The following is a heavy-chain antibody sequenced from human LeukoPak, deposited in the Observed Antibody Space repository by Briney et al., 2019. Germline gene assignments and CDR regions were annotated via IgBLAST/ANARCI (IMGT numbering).Heavy chain of an antibody. D-gene: IGHD3-10*01. J-gene: IGHJ6*02. CDR3: ARAGSGFGEAYYFYGMDV. Sequence: PGGSLRLSCAASGFTFSDYYMSWIRQAPGKGLQWDSYISSSGSTIYYADSVKGRFTISRDNAKNSLYLQMNSLRAEDTAVYYCARAGSGFGEAYYFYGMDVWGQGTTVSASS. CDR2: ISSSGSTI. V-gene: IGHV3-11*01. CDR1: GFTFSDYY.